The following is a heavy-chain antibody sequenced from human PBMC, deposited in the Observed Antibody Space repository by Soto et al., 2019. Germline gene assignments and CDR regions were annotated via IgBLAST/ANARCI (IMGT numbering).Heavy chain of an antibody. J-gene: IGHJ6*02. CDR3: ARDTGSGWYWGNYYYGMDV. D-gene: IGHD6-19*01. V-gene: IGHV3-53*05. CDR2: IYSGGST. CDR1: GFTVSSNY. Sequence: PWGSLRLSCAASGFTVSSNYMSWVRQAPGKGLEWVSVIYSGGSTYYADSVKGRFTISRDNSKNTLYLQMNSLRAEDTAVYYCARDTGSGWYWGNYYYGMDVWGQGTTVTVSS.